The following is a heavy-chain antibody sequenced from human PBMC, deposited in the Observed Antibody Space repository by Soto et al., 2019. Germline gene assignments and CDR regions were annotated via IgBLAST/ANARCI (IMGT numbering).Heavy chain of an antibody. Sequence: PSETLSLTCTVSGGSISSVDYYWSRIRQPPGKGLEWIGYIYYSGSTNYNPSLKSRVTISVDKSKNQFSLRVSSVTAADTAVYYCARATGMAPFDYWGQGTLVTVSS. CDR3: ARATGMAPFDY. V-gene: IGHV4-30-4*01. CDR2: IYYSGST. D-gene: IGHD5-18*01. J-gene: IGHJ4*02. CDR1: GGSISSVDYY.